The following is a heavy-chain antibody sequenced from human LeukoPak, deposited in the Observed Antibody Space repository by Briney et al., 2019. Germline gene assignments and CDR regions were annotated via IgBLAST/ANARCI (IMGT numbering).Heavy chain of an antibody. V-gene: IGHV1-69*13. D-gene: IGHD6-13*01. J-gene: IGHJ6*03. CDR3: AGGYTSSWYGEGYYYMDV. Sequence: SVKVSCKASGGTFSSYAISWVRQAPGQGLEWMGGIIPIFGTANYAQKFQGRVTITADESTSTAYMELSSLRSEDTAVYYCAGGYTSSWYGEGYYYMDVWGKGTTVTVSS. CDR1: GGTFSSYA. CDR2: IIPIFGTA.